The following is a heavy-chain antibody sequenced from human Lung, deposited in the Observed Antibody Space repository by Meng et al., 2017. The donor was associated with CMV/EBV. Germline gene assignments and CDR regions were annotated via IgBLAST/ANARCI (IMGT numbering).Heavy chain of an antibody. D-gene: IGHD2-15*01. Sequence: SVKVSCKASGGTFAGYAVGWVRQAPGQGLEWMGGIIPILGTVNYAQNFQDRVTITADESTVTAYMELSSLRSEDTAVYYCARGTAIVQYISSGLDIWGQGPXVTVSS. CDR2: IIPILGTV. CDR3: ARGTAIVQYISSGLDI. J-gene: IGHJ3*02. CDR1: GGTFAGYA. V-gene: IGHV1-69*13.